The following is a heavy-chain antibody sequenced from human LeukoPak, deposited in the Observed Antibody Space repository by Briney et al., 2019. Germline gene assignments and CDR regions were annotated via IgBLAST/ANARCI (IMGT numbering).Heavy chain of an antibody. CDR1: GFSVSTNY. D-gene: IGHD1-14*01. CDR3: ARVGDHYHRYLDL. Sequence: GGSLRLSCAASGFSVSTNYMNWVRQAPGKGLEWVSILYSGSSTYYTDSVKGRFTISRDNSRNTPYLHMTNLRAEDTAVYYCARVGDHYHRYLDLWGRGSLLTVSS. CDR2: LYSGSST. J-gene: IGHJ2*01. V-gene: IGHV3-53*01.